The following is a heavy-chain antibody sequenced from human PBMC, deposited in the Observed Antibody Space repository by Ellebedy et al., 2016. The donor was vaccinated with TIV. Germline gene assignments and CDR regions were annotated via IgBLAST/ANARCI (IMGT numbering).Heavy chain of an antibody. CDR3: ARGTATMVRGVIPLPSFDI. V-gene: IGHV4-34*01. D-gene: IGHD3-10*01. Sequence: SETLSLTCAVYGGSFSGYYWSWIRQPPGKGLAWIGEINHSGSTNYNPSLKSRVTISVDTSKNQFSLKLSSVTAADTAVYYCARGTATMVRGVIPLPSFDIWGQGTMVTVSS. CDR1: GGSFSGYY. J-gene: IGHJ3*02. CDR2: INHSGST.